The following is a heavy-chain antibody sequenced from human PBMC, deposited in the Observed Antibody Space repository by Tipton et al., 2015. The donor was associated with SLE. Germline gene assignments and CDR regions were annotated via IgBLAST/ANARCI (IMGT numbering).Heavy chain of an antibody. V-gene: IGHV4-4*07. CDR2: IFTSALT. CDR3: ARGSSGVYGMDV. J-gene: IGHJ6*02. D-gene: IGHD6-6*01. CDR1: GGSLTNYY. Sequence: TLSLTCTVSGGSLTNYYWSWFRQPAGKGLEWIGRIFTSALTDYNPSLKSRVTMSVDTSNNQFSLNLRSVTAADTAVYYCARGSSGVYGMDVWGQGTTVTVSS.